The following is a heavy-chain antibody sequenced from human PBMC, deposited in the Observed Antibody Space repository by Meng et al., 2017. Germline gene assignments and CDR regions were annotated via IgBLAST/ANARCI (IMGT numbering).Heavy chain of an antibody. D-gene: IGHD1-26*01. CDR3: ARGGSYYEFDYFDY. V-gene: IGHV3-11*04. Sequence: LKISCAASGFTFSDYYMSWIRQAPGKGLEWVSYISSSGSTIYYADSVKGRFTISRDNAKNSLYLQMNSLRAEDTAVYYCARGGSYYEFDYFDYWGQGTLVTVSS. CDR1: GFTFSDYY. CDR2: ISSSGSTI. J-gene: IGHJ4*02.